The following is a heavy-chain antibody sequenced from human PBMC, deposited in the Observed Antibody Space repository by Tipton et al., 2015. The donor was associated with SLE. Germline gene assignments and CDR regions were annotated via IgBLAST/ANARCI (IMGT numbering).Heavy chain of an antibody. Sequence: TLSLTCTVSGGPISSYYGSWSRQPAGKGPVWIGRIYTTGSTNYNPPLKSRVTMSVDTSKNQFSLKQSSVTAADTAVYYCARDGWELFHAFDIWGQGTMVTVSS. CDR1: GGPISSYY. D-gene: IGHD1-26*01. V-gene: IGHV4-4*07. CDR2: IYTTGST. J-gene: IGHJ3*02. CDR3: ARDGWELFHAFDI.